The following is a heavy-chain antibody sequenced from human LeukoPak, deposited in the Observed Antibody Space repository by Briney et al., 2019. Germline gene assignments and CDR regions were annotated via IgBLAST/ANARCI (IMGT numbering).Heavy chain of an antibody. CDR2: IYYSGST. D-gene: IGHD4-17*01. J-gene: IGHJ4*02. CDR1: GGSISSSSYY. V-gene: IGHV4-39*01. CDR3: ASTYYGDYVLSYYFDY. Sequence: SETLSLTCTVSGGSISSSSYYWGWIRQPPGKGLEWIGNIYYSGSTYYNPSLKSRVTISVDTSKNQFSLKLSSVTAADTAVYYCASTYYGDYVLSYYFDYWGQGTLVTVSS.